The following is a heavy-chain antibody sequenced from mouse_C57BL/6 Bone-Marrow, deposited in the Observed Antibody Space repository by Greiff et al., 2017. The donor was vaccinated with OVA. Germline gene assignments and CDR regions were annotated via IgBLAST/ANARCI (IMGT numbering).Heavy chain of an antibody. CDR3: ARDFDD. V-gene: IGHV1-69*01. CDR2: IDPSDSYT. CDR1: GYTFTSYW. J-gene: IGHJ2*01. Sequence: VQLQQSGAELVMPGASVKLSCKASGYTFTSYWMHWVKQRPGQGLEWIGEIDPSDSYTNYNQKFKGKSTLTVDKSSSTAYMQLSSLTSEDSAVYYCARDFDDWGQGTTLTVSS.